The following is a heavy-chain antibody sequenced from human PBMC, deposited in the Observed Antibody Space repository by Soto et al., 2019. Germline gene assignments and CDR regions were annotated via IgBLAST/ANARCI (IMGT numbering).Heavy chain of an antibody. J-gene: IGHJ5*02. V-gene: IGHV4-34*01. CDR1: GGSFSGYY. CDR3: ARVVSSWTNWFDP. CDR2: INHSGST. Sequence: SETLSLTCAVYGGSFSGYYWSWVRQPPGKGLEWIGEINHSGSTNYNPSLKSRVTIPVDTSKNQFSLKLSSVTAADTAAYYCARVVSSWTNWFDPWGQGTLVTVSS. D-gene: IGHD6-13*01.